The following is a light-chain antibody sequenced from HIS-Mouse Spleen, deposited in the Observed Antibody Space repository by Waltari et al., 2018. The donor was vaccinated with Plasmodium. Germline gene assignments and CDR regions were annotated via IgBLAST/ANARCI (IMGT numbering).Light chain of an antibody. Sequence: SYELTQPSSVSVSPGQTARITCSGDVLKKKYARWFQQKPGQAPVLVIYNDGERPSGSPERFPGSSSGTTVTLTISGAQVEDEADYYCYSAADNNRVFGGGTKLTVL. CDR2: NDG. CDR3: YSAADNNRV. V-gene: IGLV3-27*01. J-gene: IGLJ3*02. CDR1: VLKKKY.